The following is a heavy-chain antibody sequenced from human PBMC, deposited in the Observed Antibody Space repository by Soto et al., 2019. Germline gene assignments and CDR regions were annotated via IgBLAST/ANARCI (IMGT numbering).Heavy chain of an antibody. J-gene: IGHJ6*02. CDR1: GFTFSSYG. Sequence: QVQLVESGGGVVQPGRSLRLSCAASGFTFSSYGMHWVRQAPGKGLEWVAVISYDGDNQYYADSVRGRFTISRDNSKNTLYLQMNSLRAEDTAVYYCAKDSFDLPGYYYYYGMDVWGQGTTVTVSS. V-gene: IGHV3-30*18. CDR2: ISYDGDNQ. CDR3: AKDSFDLPGYYYYYGMDV.